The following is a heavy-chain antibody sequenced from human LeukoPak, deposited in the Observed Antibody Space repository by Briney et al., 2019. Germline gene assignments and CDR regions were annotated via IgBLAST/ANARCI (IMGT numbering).Heavy chain of an antibody. Sequence: GGSRRLAWAASGFTFSRYAMSWVRQAQGKGRDYVSAISGSGASTYYAHSVKGRFTISRDNSKNTLYLQMNSLRAEDTAVYYCAREGAEQAFDIWGQGTMVTVPS. CDR3: AREGAEQAFDI. D-gene: IGHD1-26*01. V-gene: IGHV3-23*01. CDR1: GFTFSRYA. J-gene: IGHJ3*02. CDR2: ISGSGAST.